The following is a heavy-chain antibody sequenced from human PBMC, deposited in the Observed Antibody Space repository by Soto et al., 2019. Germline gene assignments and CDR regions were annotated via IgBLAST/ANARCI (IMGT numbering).Heavy chain of an antibody. D-gene: IGHD2-15*01. J-gene: IGHJ4*02. V-gene: IGHV1-18*01. CDR2: ISSSFGAT. CDR3: ARVYCSGGSCYSIDY. CDR1: GYTFTRSG. Sequence: ASVKVSCKASGYTFTRSGISWVRQAPGQGLEWMGGISSSFGATTYAQKFQGRVTMTADDSTSTVYMELSSLRSEDTAVYYCARVYCSGGSCYSIDYWGQGTLVTVSS.